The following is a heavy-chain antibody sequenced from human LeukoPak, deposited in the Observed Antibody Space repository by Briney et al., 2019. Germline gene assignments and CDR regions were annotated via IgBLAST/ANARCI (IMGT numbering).Heavy chain of an antibody. D-gene: IGHD1-26*01. CDR3: ARLRSGSYHSFDY. V-gene: IGHV4-59*01. CDR1: GGSISGYY. J-gene: IGHJ4*02. Sequence: SETLSLTCSVSGGSISGYYWSWIGQPPGKGLEWIGDMYYSGSTNYNPSLKSRVTISVDTSKNQFSLKLSSVTAADTAVYYCARLRSGSYHSFDYWGQGTLVTVSS. CDR2: MYYSGST.